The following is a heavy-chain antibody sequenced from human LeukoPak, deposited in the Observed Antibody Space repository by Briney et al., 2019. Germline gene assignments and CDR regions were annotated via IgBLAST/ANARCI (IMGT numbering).Heavy chain of an antibody. CDR3: ATDYYGSGSYYSDAFDI. J-gene: IGHJ3*02. CDR1: GYTFTSYG. D-gene: IGHD3-10*01. CDR2: ISAYNGNT. V-gene: IGHV1-18*01. Sequence: ASVKVSCKASGYTFTSYGISWVRQAPGQGLEWMGWISAYNGNTNYAQKLQGRVTMTTDTSTSTAYMELRSLRSDDTAVYYCATDYYGSGSYYSDAFDIWGQGTMVTVSS.